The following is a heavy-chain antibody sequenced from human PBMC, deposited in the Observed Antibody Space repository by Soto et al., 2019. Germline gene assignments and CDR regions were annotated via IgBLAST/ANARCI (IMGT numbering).Heavy chain of an antibody. CDR3: ARVEKGYYDSSGYNDY. J-gene: IGHJ4*02. CDR1: GGSISSGDYY. V-gene: IGHV4-30-4*01. Sequence: SETLSLTCTVSGGSISSGDYYWSWIRQPPGKGLEWIGYIYYSGSTYYNPSLKSRVTISVDTSKNQFSLKLSSVTAADTAVYYCARVEKGYYDSSGYNDYWGQGTLVTSPQ. CDR2: IYYSGST. D-gene: IGHD3-22*01.